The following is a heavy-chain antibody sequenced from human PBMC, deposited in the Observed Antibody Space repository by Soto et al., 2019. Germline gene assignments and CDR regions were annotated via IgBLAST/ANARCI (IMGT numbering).Heavy chain of an antibody. Sequence: QVQLQESGPGLVKPLQTLSLTCTVSGGSISSGDYYWSWIRQPPGKGLEWIGYIYYSGSTYYNPSLKSRVTISVDTSKNQFSLTVSSVTAADTAVFYCARAVGPRQGPYDILPHFDYWGQGTLVTVSS. V-gene: IGHV4-30-4*01. D-gene: IGHD3-9*01. J-gene: IGHJ4*02. CDR3: ARAVGPRQGPYDILPHFDY. CDR1: GGSISSGDYY. CDR2: IYYSGST.